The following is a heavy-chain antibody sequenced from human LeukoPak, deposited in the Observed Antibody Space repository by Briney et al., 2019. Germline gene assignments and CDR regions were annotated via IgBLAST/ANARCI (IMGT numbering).Heavy chain of an antibody. V-gene: IGHV4-59*01. Sequence: PSETLSLTCTVSGGSISSYYWSWIRQPPGKGLEWMGYIYYSGSTNYNPSLKSRVTISVDTSKNQFSLKLSSVTAADTAVYYCARDIGMTTVVTPSWFDPWGQGTLVTVSS. J-gene: IGHJ5*02. CDR1: GGSISSYY. CDR3: ARDIGMTTVVTPSWFDP. CDR2: IYYSGST. D-gene: IGHD4-23*01.